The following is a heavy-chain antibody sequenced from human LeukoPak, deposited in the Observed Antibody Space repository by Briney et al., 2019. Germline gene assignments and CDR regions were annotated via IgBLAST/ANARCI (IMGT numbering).Heavy chain of an antibody. CDR1: GYTFTRHY. CDR3: ARERGVAVAGEGVDP. V-gene: IGHV1-46*01. Sequence: GASVKVFCKASGYTFTRHYIQWVRQAPGQGLEWMGIINPSGGSTSSAQKFQGRVTLTRDTSTSTVYMELSSLRSEDTAVYYCARERGVAVAGEGVDPWGQGTLVTVSS. J-gene: IGHJ5*02. CDR2: INPSGGST. D-gene: IGHD6-19*01.